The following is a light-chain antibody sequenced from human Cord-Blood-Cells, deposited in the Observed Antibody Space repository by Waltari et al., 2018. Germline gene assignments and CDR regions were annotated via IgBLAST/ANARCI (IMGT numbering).Light chain of an antibody. CDR3: AAWDDSLSGVV. Sequence: QSVLTQPPSASGTPGQRVTISCSGSSPNIGSNYVYWYQQLPGTAPKHLIYRNNQRPSGVPDRFSGSKSGTSASLAISGLRSEDEADYYCAAWDDSLSGVVFGGGTKLTVL. CDR1: SPNIGSNY. V-gene: IGLV1-47*01. CDR2: RNN. J-gene: IGLJ2*01.